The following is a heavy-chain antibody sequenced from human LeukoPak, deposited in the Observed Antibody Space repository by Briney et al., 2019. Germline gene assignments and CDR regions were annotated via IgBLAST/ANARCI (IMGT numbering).Heavy chain of an antibody. V-gene: IGHV4-39*01. J-gene: IGHJ4*02. CDR2: IYYSGST. CDR3: VRQSDDILTGYWPDY. Sequence: SETLSLTCTVSGGSISSNNYYWGWIRQPPGQGLEWIGTIYYSGSTYYNPSLKSRVTISLDTSKNQFSLKLSFVTAADTAVYYCVRQSDDILTGYWPDYWGQGTLVTVSS. CDR1: GGSISSNNYY. D-gene: IGHD3-9*01.